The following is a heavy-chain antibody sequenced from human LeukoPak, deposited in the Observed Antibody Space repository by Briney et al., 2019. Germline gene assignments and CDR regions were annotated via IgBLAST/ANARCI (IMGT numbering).Heavy chain of an antibody. J-gene: IGHJ4*02. Sequence: GGSLRLSCAASGFTFSSYSMNWVRQAPGKGLEWVSSISSSSSYIYYADSVKGRFTISRDNAKNSLYLQMNSLRDDDTAVYYCTREGGSTDAGFWGQGTLVTVSS. CDR1: GFTFSSYS. V-gene: IGHV3-21*01. D-gene: IGHD3-16*01. CDR3: TREGGSTDAGF. CDR2: ISSSSSYI.